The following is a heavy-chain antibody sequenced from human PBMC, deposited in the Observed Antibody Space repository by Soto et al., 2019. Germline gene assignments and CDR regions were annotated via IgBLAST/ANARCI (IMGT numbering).Heavy chain of an antibody. J-gene: IGHJ5*02. V-gene: IGHV4-31*03. CDR2: IYYSGST. Sequence: SETLSLTCTVSGGSISSGGYYWSWIRQHPGKGLEWIGYIYYSGSTYYNPSLKSRVTISVDTSKNQFSLKLSSVTAADTAVYYCARERGSVINWFDPWGQGTLVTVSS. CDR1: GGSISSGGYY. D-gene: IGHD2-15*01. CDR3: ARERGSVINWFDP.